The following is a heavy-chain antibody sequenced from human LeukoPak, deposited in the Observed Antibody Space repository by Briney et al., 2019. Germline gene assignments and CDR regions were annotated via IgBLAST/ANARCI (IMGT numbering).Heavy chain of an antibody. CDR2: ISSTSSYI. CDR3: AREGGGGSGSPEDH. Sequence: PGRSLSPSCAVSAFTSTTFSTNWVRPAPGEGLGWVSFISSTSSYIYYTDSERGRFTISRDNAKNSLYLQMNSLRAEDTAVYYCAREGGGGSGSPEDHWGQGTLVTVSS. D-gene: IGHD3-10*01. J-gene: IGHJ4*02. CDR1: AFTSTTFS. V-gene: IGHV3-21*01.